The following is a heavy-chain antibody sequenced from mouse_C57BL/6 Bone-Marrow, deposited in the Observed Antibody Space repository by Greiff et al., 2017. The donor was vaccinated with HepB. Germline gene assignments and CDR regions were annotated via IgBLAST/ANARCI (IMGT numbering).Heavy chain of an antibody. CDR3: ARDYSNYVYFDY. D-gene: IGHD2-5*01. J-gene: IGHJ2*01. CDR2: IHPNSGST. V-gene: IGHV1-64*01. Sequence: VQLQQPGAELVKPGASVKLSCKASGYTFTSYWMHWVKQRPGQGLEWIGMIHPNSGSTNYNEKFKSKATLTVDKSSSTAYMQLSSLTSEDSAVYYCARDYSNYVYFDYWGQGTTLTVSS. CDR1: GYTFTSYW.